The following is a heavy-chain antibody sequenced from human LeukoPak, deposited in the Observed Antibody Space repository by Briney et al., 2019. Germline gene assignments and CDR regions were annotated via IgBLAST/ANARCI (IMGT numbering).Heavy chain of an antibody. CDR3: ARSYRGNYIDY. V-gene: IGHV1-46*01. CDR1: GYTFTSYY. J-gene: IGHJ4*02. Sequence: ASVKVSCKASGYTFTSYYMHWVRQAPGQGLEGMGIINPSGGSTSYAQKFQGRVTMTRDTSTSTVYMELSSLRSEDTAVYYCARSYRGNYIDYWGQGTLVTVSS. D-gene: IGHD3-10*01. CDR2: INPSGGST.